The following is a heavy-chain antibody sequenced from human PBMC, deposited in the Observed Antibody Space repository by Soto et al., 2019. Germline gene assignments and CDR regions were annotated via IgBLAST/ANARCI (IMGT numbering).Heavy chain of an antibody. CDR2: LYYGRSA. D-gene: IGHD3-22*01. J-gene: IGHJ4*02. Sequence: QVQLQESGPGLVKPSETLSLTCAVSGDSISSYYCMWIRQPPGKGLESIGYLYYGRSANYNPSLKRRVTLSVEPSTKQCSLTLRSMTAGDTAGYYCALRSMAVVPEYWGQGTLVTVSS. CDR3: ALRSMAVVPEY. V-gene: IGHV4-59*01. CDR1: GDSISSYY.